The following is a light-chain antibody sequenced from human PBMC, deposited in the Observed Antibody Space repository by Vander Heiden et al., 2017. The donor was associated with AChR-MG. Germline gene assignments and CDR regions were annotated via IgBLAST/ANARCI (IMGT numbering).Light chain of an antibody. CDR1: QSISSW. CDR3: QQENSYSIT. J-gene: IGKJ5*01. Sequence: DIQMTQSPSTLSASVGDRVTITCRASQSISSWLAWYQQKPGKAPKLLIYDASSLESGVPSRFSGSGSGTEFTLTISSLQPDDFATYYCQQENSYSITFGQGTRLEIK. V-gene: IGKV1-5*01. CDR2: DAS.